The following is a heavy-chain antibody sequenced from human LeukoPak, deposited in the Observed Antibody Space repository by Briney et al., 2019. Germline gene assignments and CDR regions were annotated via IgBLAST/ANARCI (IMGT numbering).Heavy chain of an antibody. D-gene: IGHD3-22*01. CDR3: AKDGPTYYYDSSGSEFDY. V-gene: IGHV3-23*01. Sequence: GGSLRLSCVTTGFTFSKYGMHWVRQAPGKGLEWVSAISGSGGSTYYADSVKGRFTISRDNSKNTLYLQMNSLRAEDTAVYYCAKDGPTYYYDSSGSEFDYWGQGTLVTVSS. J-gene: IGHJ4*02. CDR1: GFTFSKYG. CDR2: ISGSGGST.